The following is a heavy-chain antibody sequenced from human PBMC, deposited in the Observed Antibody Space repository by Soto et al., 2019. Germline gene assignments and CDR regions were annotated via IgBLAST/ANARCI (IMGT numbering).Heavy chain of an antibody. CDR3: AIRLTLATTTGDAFDL. D-gene: IGHD4-17*01. CDR1: NGSIINYY. CDR2: IYYSGST. V-gene: IGHV4-59*01. Sequence: QVQLQESGPGLVKPSETLSLTCTVSNGSIINYYWSWIRQPPGKGLEWIGFIYYSGSTNYNPYLDGRVPMSVDMSMNHLSLKLNSLTAADTAVYYCAIRLTLATTTGDAFDLWGQGTMVTVSS. J-gene: IGHJ3*01.